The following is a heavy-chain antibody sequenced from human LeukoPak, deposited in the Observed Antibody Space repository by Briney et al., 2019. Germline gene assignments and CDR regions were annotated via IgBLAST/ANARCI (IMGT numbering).Heavy chain of an antibody. J-gene: IGHJ4*02. V-gene: IGHV1-46*01. D-gene: IGHD6-19*01. Sequence: ASVKVSCKASGYTFTSYYMNWVRQAPGQGLEWMGIINPSSGSTSYAQKFQGRVTMTRDTYTSTAYMELRSMSSDDRAVYYCERYYIVVAGREDFDYWGQGTLVTVS. CDR2: INPSSGST. CDR1: GYTFTSYY. CDR3: ERYYIVVAGREDFDY.